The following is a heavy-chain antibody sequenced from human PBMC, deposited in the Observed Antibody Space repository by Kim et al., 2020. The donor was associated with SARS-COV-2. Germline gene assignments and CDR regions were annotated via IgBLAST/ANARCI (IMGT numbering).Heavy chain of an antibody. Sequence: FTFRSYAMHWVRQAPGKGLEWVAVISYDGSNKYYADSVKGRFTISRDNSKNTLYLQMNSLRAEDTAVYYCARNQGITMIVVVITHFDYWGPG. V-gene: IGHV3-30*04. D-gene: IGHD3-22*01. CDR2: ISYDGSNK. CDR1: FTFRSYA. CDR3: ARNQGITMIVVVITHFDY. J-gene: IGHJ4*03.